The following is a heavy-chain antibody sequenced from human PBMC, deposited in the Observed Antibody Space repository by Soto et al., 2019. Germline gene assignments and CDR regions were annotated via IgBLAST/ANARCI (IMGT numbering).Heavy chain of an antibody. D-gene: IGHD3-22*01. CDR1: GCTFSSYA. Sequence: QVQLVQSGAEVKKPGSSVNVSCKASGCTFSSYAISWVRQAPGQGLEWMGGIIPIFGTANYAQKFPGRVTITADESTSTVYIELSSLRSEDTAVYYCARDSVVVVQRGAFVIWGQGTMVTVSS. J-gene: IGHJ3*02. CDR3: ARDSVVVVQRGAFVI. V-gene: IGHV1-69*01. CDR2: IIPIFGTA.